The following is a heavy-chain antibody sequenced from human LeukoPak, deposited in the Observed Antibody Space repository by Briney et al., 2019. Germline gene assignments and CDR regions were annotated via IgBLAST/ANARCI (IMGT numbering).Heavy chain of an antibody. CDR1: GGSFSGYY. CDR2: INHSGST. J-gene: IGHJ4*02. V-gene: IGHV4-34*01. Sequence: SETLSLTCAVYGGSFSGYYWSWIRQPPGKGLEWIGEINHSGSTNYNPSLKSRVTISVDTSKNQLSLKLSSVTAADTAVYYCAREKVLRYFDWLSTFDYWGQGTLVTVSS. CDR3: AREKVLRYFDWLSTFDY. D-gene: IGHD3-9*01.